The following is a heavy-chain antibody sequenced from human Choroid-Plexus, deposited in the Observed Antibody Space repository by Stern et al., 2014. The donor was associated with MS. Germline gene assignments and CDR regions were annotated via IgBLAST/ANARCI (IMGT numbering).Heavy chain of an antibody. D-gene: IGHD2/OR15-2a*01. CDR2: VSYDGSNK. CDR1: GFTLGSCA. V-gene: IGHV3-30*18. CDR3: AKDRQYLTYFFDH. Sequence: VQLLESGGGVVQPGRPLRLSCVASGFTLGSCAMHWVRQAPGKGLEWVAGVSYDGSNKYYAESVKGRFTISRDNSQNTLYMQMSSLRPEDTAVYYCAKDRQYLTYFFDHWGQGSLVTVSS. J-gene: IGHJ5*02.